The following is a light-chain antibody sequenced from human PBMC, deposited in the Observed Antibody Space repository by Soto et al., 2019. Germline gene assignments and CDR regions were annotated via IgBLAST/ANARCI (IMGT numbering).Light chain of an antibody. CDR1: QSVNYN. CDR3: QQYTNWPVMYT. CDR2: GAS. V-gene: IGKV3-15*01. J-gene: IGKJ2*01. Sequence: EILMTQSPATLSVSPGERATLSCRASQSVNYNLAWYQQKPGQAPRLLIYGASTRATGIPAMFSGSGSGTEFTLTISSLQSEDFAVYYCQQYTNWPVMYTFGQGTKVDIK.